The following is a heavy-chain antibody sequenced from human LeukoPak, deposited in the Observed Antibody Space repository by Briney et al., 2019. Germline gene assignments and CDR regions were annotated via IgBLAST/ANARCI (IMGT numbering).Heavy chain of an antibody. CDR2: IYYSGST. D-gene: IGHD1-26*01. J-gene: IGHJ4*02. Sequence: SETLSLTCTVSGGSISSYYWSWIRQPPGKGLEWIGYIYYSGSTNYNPSLKSRVTISVDTSKNQFSLRLSSVTAADTAVYYCARSSGSYYFNYWGQGTLVTVSS. CDR1: GGSISSYY. V-gene: IGHV4-59*01. CDR3: ARSSGSYYFNY.